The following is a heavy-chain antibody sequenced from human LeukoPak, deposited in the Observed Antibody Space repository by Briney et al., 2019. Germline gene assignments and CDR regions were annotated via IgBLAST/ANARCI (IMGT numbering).Heavy chain of an antibody. J-gene: IGHJ2*01. CDR1: GFTVSSNY. V-gene: IGHV3-53*01. CDR2: IYSGGST. CDR3: ARVDSTGYYLDWYFDL. D-gene: IGHD3-22*01. Sequence: GGSLRLSCAASGFTVSSNYMSWVRQAPGMGLEWVSVIYSGGSTYYADSVKGRFTISRDNSKNTLYLQMNSLSAEDTAVYYCARVDSTGYYLDWYFDLWGRGTLVTVSS.